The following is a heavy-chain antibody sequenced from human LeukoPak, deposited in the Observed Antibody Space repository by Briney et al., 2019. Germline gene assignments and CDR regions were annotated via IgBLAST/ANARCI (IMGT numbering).Heavy chain of an antibody. CDR2: ISYDGSNK. J-gene: IGHJ4*02. CDR1: GFTFSSYA. D-gene: IGHD2-15*01. CDR3: ARDFGGIVVVVAANYFDY. Sequence: GGSLRLSCAASGFTFSSYAMHWVRQAPGKGLEWVAVISYDGSNKYYADSVKGRFTISRDNSKNTLYLQMNSLRAEDTAVYYCARDFGGIVVVVAANYFDYWGQGTLVTVSS. V-gene: IGHV3-30-3*01.